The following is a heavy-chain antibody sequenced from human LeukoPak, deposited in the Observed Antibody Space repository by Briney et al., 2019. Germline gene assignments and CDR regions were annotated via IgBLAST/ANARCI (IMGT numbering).Heavy chain of an antibody. D-gene: IGHD3-22*01. CDR1: GGSISSSSYY. V-gene: IGHV4-39*07. CDR3: ARAPMIVVHQFDY. J-gene: IGHJ4*02. Sequence: SETLSLTCTVSGGSISSSSYYWGWIRQPPGKGLEWIGSIYYSGSTYYNPSLKSRVTISVDTSKNQFSLKLSSVTAADTAVYYCARAPMIVVHQFDYWGQGTLVTVSS. CDR2: IYYSGST.